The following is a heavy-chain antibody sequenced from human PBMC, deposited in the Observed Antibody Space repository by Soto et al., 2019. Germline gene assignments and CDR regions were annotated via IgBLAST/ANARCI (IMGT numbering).Heavy chain of an antibody. CDR1: GGSISSSNW. CDR2: IYQSGST. D-gene: IGHD4-17*01. Sequence: QVQLQESGPGLVKPSGTLSLTCAVSGGSISSSNWWSWVRQPPGKGLEWIGEIYQSGSTNYNPSHKRRVTISVDKSKNHFSLKLSSVTAADTAVYYCARRQYGSWYFDLWGRGTLVTVSS. CDR3: ARRQYGSWYFDL. J-gene: IGHJ2*01. V-gene: IGHV4-4*02.